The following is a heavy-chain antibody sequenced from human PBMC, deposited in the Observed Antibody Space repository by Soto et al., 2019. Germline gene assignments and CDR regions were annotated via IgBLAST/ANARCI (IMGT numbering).Heavy chain of an antibody. J-gene: IGHJ6*02. V-gene: IGHV5-51*01. CDR3: ARDAGSRYYYYGMDV. Sequence: GESLKISCKGSGYSFTSYWIGWVRQMPGKGLEWMGIIYPGDSDTRYSPSFQGQVTISADKSISTAYLQWSSLKASDTAMHYCARDAGSRYYYYGMDVWGQGTTVTVSS. CDR1: GYSFTSYW. D-gene: IGHD3-10*01. CDR2: IYPGDSDT.